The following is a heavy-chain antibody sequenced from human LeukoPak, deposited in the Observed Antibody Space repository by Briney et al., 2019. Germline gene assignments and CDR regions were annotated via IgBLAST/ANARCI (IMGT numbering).Heavy chain of an antibody. Sequence: GGSLRLSCLTSGFTFSTNAMSWVRQAPGKGLEWISGISGSGASTYYADSVKGRFTISRDNSKNTLYLQMNSLRAEDTAVNYCARIDYWGQGTLVTVSS. CDR1: GFTFSTNA. CDR3: ARIDY. V-gene: IGHV3-23*01. J-gene: IGHJ4*02. CDR2: ISGSGAST.